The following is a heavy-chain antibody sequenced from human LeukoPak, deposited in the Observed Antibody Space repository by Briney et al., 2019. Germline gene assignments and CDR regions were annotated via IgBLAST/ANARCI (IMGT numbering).Heavy chain of an antibody. CDR2: MNPNSGNT. J-gene: IGHJ4*02. Sequence: ASVKVSCKASGYTFTSYDINWVRQATGQGLEWMGWMNPNSGNTGYAQKFQGRVTMTRDTSISTAYMELSRLRSDDTAVYYCARAMKIAAAGTGYWGQGTLVTVSS. CDR1: GYTFTSYD. CDR3: ARAMKIAAAGTGY. V-gene: IGHV1-8*01. D-gene: IGHD6-13*01.